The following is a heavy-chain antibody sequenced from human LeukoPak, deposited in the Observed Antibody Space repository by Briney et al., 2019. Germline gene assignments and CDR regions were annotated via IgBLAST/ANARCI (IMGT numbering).Heavy chain of an antibody. V-gene: IGHV3-30*04. CDR2: ISYDGSNK. CDR1: GFTFSSYA. CDR3: ARVVGFGQSFDWLSIWFDP. Sequence: QSGGSLRLSCAASGFTFSSYAMHWVRQAPGKGLGWVAVISYDGSNKYYADSVKGRFTISRDNSKNTLYLQMNSLRAEDTAVYYCARVVGFGQSFDWLSIWFDPWGQGTLVTVSS. D-gene: IGHD3-9*01. J-gene: IGHJ5*02.